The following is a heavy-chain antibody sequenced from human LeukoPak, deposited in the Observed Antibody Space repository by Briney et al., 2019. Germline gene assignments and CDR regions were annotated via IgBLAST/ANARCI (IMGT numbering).Heavy chain of an antibody. CDR3: ARDPLYCSSTSCYVSSYFDY. CDR2: ISSSSSYI. CDR1: GFTFSSYS. Sequence: GGSLRLSCAASGFTFSSYSMNWFRQAPGKGLDWVSSISSSSSYIYYADSVKGRFTISRDNAKNSLYLQMNSLRAEDTAVYYCARDPLYCSSTSCYVSSYFDYWGQGTLVTVSS. J-gene: IGHJ4*02. V-gene: IGHV3-21*01. D-gene: IGHD2-2*01.